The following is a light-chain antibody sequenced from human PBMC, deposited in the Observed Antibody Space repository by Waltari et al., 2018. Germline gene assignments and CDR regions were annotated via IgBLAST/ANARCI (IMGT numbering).Light chain of an antibody. J-gene: IGKJ4*01. V-gene: IGKV3-20*01. CDR1: QSVTSSS. CDR2: GTS. Sequence: EIVLTQSPGTLSLSPGERATLSCRASQSVTSSSLTWYQQKLGQAPRLLIYGTSSSATGIPDRFSGSGSGTDFTLTISRLEPEDFAVYYCQQYDGEVVTFGGGTKVEI. CDR3: QQYDGEVVT.